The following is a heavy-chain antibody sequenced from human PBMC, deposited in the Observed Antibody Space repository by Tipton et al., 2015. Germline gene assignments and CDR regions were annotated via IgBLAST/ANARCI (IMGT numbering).Heavy chain of an antibody. V-gene: IGHV4-59*01. CDR3: ARDLEHGMDV. CDR1: GGSFSDYY. CDR2: ISYTDGA. Sequence: TLSLTCTVSGGSFSDYYWVWIRQPPGKGLEWIGYISYTDGAHYNPALKSRVTISVDTSKNQFSLTLNSVAAADTAVYYCARDLEHGMDVWGHGTTVTVSS. J-gene: IGHJ6*02. D-gene: IGHD5-24*01.